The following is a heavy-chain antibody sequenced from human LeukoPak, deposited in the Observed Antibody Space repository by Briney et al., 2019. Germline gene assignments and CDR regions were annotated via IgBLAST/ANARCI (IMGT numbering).Heavy chain of an antibody. V-gene: IGHV1-46*01. D-gene: IGHD2-2*01. J-gene: IGHJ5*02. CDR1: GYTFTSYY. CDR2: INPSGGST. CDR3: ARDGGNIVVVPAPDVWFDP. Sequence: ASVKVSCKASGYTFTSYYMHWVRQPPGQGLEWMGIINPSGGSTSHAQKFQGRVTMTRDTSTSTVYMELSSLRSEDTAVYYCARDGGNIVVVPAPDVWFDPWGQGTLVTVSS.